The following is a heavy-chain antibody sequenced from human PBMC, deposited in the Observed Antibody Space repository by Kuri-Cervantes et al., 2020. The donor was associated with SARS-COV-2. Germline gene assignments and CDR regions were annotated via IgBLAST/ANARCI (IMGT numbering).Heavy chain of an antibody. V-gene: IGHV4-59*01. CDR3: ARDRSSHYSSGWYGMGYSYYGMDV. J-gene: IGHJ6*02. CDR2: IYYSGST. D-gene: IGHD6-19*01. Sequence: SETLSLTCTVSGGSISSYYWSWIRQPPGKGLEWIGYIYYSGSTNYNPSLKSRVTISVDTSKNQFSLNLSSVTAADTAVYYCARDRSSHYSSGWYGMGYSYYGMDVWGQGTTVTVSS. CDR1: GGSISSYY.